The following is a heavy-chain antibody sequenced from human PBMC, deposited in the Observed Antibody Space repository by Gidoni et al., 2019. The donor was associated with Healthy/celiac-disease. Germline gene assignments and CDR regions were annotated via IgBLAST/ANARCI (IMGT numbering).Heavy chain of an antibody. Sequence: EVQLVESGGGLVQPGRSLRLSCAASGFTFDDYAMHWVRQAPGKGLEWVSGISWNSGSIGYADSVKGRFTISRDNAKNSLYLQMNSLRAEDTALYYCAKQASSSWYFYYGMDVWGQGTTVTVSS. D-gene: IGHD6-13*01. CDR1: GFTFDDYA. CDR2: ISWNSGSI. V-gene: IGHV3-9*01. CDR3: AKQASSSWYFYYGMDV. J-gene: IGHJ6*02.